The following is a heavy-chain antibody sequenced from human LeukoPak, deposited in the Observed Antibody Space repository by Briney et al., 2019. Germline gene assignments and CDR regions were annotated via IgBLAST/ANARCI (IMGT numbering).Heavy chain of an antibody. CDR2: IYPGDSDT. CDR1: GYSFTTYW. D-gene: IGHD2-15*01. CDR3: ARQRYCSGSCRGMDV. V-gene: IGHV5-51*01. J-gene: IGHJ6*02. Sequence: GESLKISRKGSGYSFTTYWIGWVRQMPGKGLEWMGIIYPGDSDTRYSPSFQGQVTISADKSISTAYLQWSSLKASDTAMYYCARQRYCSGSCRGMDVWGQGTTVTVSS.